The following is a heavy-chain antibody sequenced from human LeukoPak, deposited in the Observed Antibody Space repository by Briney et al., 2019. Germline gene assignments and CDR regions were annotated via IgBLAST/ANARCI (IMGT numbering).Heavy chain of an antibody. CDR1: GYSLTTYW. CDR2: IYPGDSDT. CDR3: ARRVADSWYFDY. V-gene: IGHV5-51*01. Sequence: GESLKISCRGSGYSLTTYWIGWVRQMPGKGLEWMGIIYPGDSDTRYSPSFQGQVTISADKSISTAYLQWSSLKASDTAIYYCARRVADSWYFDYWGQGTLVTVSS. J-gene: IGHJ4*02. D-gene: IGHD6-13*01.